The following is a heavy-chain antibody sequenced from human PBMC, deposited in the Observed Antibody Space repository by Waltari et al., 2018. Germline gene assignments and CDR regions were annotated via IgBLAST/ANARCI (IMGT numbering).Heavy chain of an antibody. CDR2: INPNSGGT. D-gene: IGHD6-13*01. CDR3: ARRIAAAEGFDP. CDR1: GYTFNGYY. Sequence: QVQLVQSGAAVKKPGASVKVSCKASGYTFNGYYMPWVRQAPGQGLEWMGWINPNSGGTNYAQKFQGWVTMTGDTSISTAYMELSRLRSDDTAVYYCARRIAAAEGFDPWGQGTLVTVSS. V-gene: IGHV1-2*04. J-gene: IGHJ5*02.